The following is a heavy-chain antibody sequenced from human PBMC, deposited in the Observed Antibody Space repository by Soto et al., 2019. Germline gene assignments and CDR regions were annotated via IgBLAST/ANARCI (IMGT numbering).Heavy chain of an antibody. CDR1: GGSISSSNYY. V-gene: IGHV4-39*01. Sequence: QLQLQESGPGLVKPSETLSLTCTVSGGSISSSNYYWGWIRQPPGKGLVWFGIISYSGSTYYNPSLKSRFTISVDTLETLSSLKRDSVTAADTAVYYCATQEVGGSYVNTCDPWGQGTPVSVSS. D-gene: IGHD1-26*01. CDR3: ATQEVGGSYVNTCDP. CDR2: ISYSGST. J-gene: IGHJ5*02.